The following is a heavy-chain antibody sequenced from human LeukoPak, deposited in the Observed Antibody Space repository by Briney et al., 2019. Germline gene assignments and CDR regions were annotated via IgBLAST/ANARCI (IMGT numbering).Heavy chain of an antibody. J-gene: IGHJ6*02. CDR2: IFYSGST. D-gene: IGHD6-6*01. Sequence: SETLSLTCTVSGGSFSDSNYYWGWIRQPPGKGLEWIGSIFYSGSTYYDPSLKSRVTISVDTSKNQFSLKMRFVTAADTAVYYCARRGSSSAGYAMDVWGQGTTVTVSS. V-gene: IGHV4-39*01. CDR3: ARRGSSSAGYAMDV. CDR1: GGSFSDSNYY.